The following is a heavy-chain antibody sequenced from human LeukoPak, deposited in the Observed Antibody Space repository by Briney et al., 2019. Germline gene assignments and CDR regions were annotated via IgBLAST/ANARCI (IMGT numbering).Heavy chain of an antibody. Sequence: GGSLRLSCAASGFDFSSNWMHWVRHAPGQGLVWVSRIKGDGISTNYADSVKGRFTISRDIAKNTLYLQMNSLRAEDTAVYYCARDFSQHDYGDYYFDYWGQGTLVTVSS. V-gene: IGHV3-74*01. CDR2: IKGDGIST. CDR3: ARDFSQHDYGDYYFDY. CDR1: GFDFSSNW. D-gene: IGHD4-17*01. J-gene: IGHJ4*02.